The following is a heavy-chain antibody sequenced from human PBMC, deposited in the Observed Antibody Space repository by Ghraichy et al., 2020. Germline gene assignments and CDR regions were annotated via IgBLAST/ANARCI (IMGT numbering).Heavy chain of an antibody. V-gene: IGHV3-48*02. Sequence: GSLRLSCAASGFTFSSYSMNWVRQAPGKGLEWVSYISSSSSTIYYADSVKGRFTISRDNAKNSLYLQMNSLRDEDTAVYYCARASYSSSWYYYYYMDVWGKGTTVTVSS. CDR1: GFTFSSYS. CDR3: ARASYSSSWYYYYYMDV. D-gene: IGHD6-13*01. CDR2: ISSSSSTI. J-gene: IGHJ6*03.